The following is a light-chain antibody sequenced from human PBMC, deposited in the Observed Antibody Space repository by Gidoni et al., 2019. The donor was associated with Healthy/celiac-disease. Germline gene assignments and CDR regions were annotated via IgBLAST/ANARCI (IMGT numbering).Light chain of an antibody. CDR3: QQYNSYSRT. CDR1: QSISSW. J-gene: IGKJ4*02. CDR2: KAS. Sequence: DIQITQSTSPLSASVGDRVTITCRASQSISSWLAWYQQKPGKAPKLLIYKASSLESGVPSRFSGSGSGTEFTLTISSLQPDDFATYYCQQYNSYSRTFGGGTKVEIK. V-gene: IGKV1-5*03.